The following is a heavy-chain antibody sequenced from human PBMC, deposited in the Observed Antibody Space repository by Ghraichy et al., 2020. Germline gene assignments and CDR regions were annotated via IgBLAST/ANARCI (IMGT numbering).Heavy chain of an antibody. Sequence: GGSLRLSCTASGFTFSDFWMHWVRQSPGKGLVWLSRINGGGRAEAYPDSLRGRITISRDNARSTLYLQMDNLRVDDTATYYCVRGGLDSGRAMDLWGQGVLVAVSS. V-gene: IGHV3-74*01. CDR2: INGGGRAE. CDR3: VRGGLDSGRAMDL. D-gene: IGHD3-10*01. J-gene: IGHJ5*02. CDR1: GFTFSDFW.